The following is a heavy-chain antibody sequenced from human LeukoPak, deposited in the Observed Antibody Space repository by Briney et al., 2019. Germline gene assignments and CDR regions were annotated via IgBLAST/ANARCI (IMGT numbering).Heavy chain of an antibody. CDR3: ARAGGGCSRTSCPIPYYGRDV. CDR1: GGSIRGFY. J-gene: IGHJ6*02. CDR2: IYSSGTT. D-gene: IGHD2-2*01. Sequence: SETLSLTCTVSGGSIRGFYWNWIRQPPGKGLEWIGHIYSSGTTDYNPSLKSRVTISVDTSKSQFSLKLTSVTAADTAVYYCARAGGGCSRTSCPIPYYGRDVWGQGTTVTVSS. V-gene: IGHV4-59*01.